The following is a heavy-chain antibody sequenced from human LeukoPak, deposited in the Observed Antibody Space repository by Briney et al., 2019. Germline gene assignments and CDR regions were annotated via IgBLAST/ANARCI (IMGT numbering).Heavy chain of an antibody. CDR1: GGSFSGYY. D-gene: IGHD6-19*01. J-gene: IGHJ6*02. V-gene: IGHV4-34*01. CDR2: INHSGST. Sequence: PSETLSLTCAVYGGSFSGYYWSWIRQPPGKGLEWIGEINHSGSTNYNPSLKSRVTISVDTSKNQFSLKLSSVTAADTAVYYCARGLPSSGWYQLYYHYGMDVWGQGTTVTVSS. CDR3: ARGLPSSGWYQLYYHYGMDV.